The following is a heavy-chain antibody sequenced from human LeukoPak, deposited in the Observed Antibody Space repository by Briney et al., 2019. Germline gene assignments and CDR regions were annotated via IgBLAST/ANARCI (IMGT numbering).Heavy chain of an antibody. J-gene: IGHJ6*02. Sequence: GGSLRLSCAASGFTFSSYAMSWVRQAPGKGLEWVSAISGSGGSTYYADSVKGRFTISRDNSKNTLYLQMNSLRAEDTAVYYCAKAYFSGSNYYYYGMDVRGQGTTVTVSS. V-gene: IGHV3-23*01. CDR2: ISGSGGST. CDR1: GFTFSSYA. D-gene: IGHD3-10*01. CDR3: AKAYFSGSNYYYYGMDV.